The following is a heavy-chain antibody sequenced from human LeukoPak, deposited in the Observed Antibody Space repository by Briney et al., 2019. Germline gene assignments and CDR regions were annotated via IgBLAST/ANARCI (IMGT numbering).Heavy chain of an antibody. CDR1: GYSIRSGYY. J-gene: IGHJ4*02. CDR3: ARESAVCSSTSCYFDY. D-gene: IGHD2-2*01. V-gene: IGHV4-38-2*02. Sequence: SETLSLTCTVSGYSIRSGYYWGWIRQPPGKGLEWTGSIYHSGSTYYNPSLKSRVTISVDTSKNQFSLKLSSVTAADTAVYYCARESAVCSSTSCYFDYWGQGTLVTVSS. CDR2: IYHSGST.